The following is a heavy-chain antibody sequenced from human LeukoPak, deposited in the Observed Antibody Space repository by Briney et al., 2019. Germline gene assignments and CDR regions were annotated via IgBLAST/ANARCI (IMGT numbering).Heavy chain of an antibody. V-gene: IGHV3-30*03. CDR1: GFTFSSYG. D-gene: IGHD3-10*01. Sequence: PGGSLRLSCAASGFTFSSYGMHWVRQAPGKGLEWVAVISYDGSNKYYADSVKGRFTISRDNSKNTLYLQMNSLRAEDTAVYYCARDRAPYGSGPFDPWGQGTLVTVSS. CDR2: ISYDGSNK. CDR3: ARDRAPYGSGPFDP. J-gene: IGHJ5*02.